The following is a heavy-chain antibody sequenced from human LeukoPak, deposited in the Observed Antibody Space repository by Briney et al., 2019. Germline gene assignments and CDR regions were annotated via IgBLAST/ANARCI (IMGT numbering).Heavy chain of an antibody. Sequence: SETLSLTCAVYGGSFSGYYWSWIRQPPGKGLEWSWEINHSGSTNYNPSLKSRVTISVDTSKNQFSLKLSSVTAADTAVYYCARAGTGTAGHYFDYWGQGTLVTVSS. V-gene: IGHV4-34*01. J-gene: IGHJ4*02. CDR1: GGSFSGYY. CDR2: INHSGST. D-gene: IGHD1-1*01. CDR3: ARAGTGTAGHYFDY.